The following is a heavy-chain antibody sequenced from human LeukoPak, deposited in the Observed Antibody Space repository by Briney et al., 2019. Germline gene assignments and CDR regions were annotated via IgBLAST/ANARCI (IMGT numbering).Heavy chain of an antibody. CDR3: ARVRGDRDAFDI. CDR2: IIPILGIA. Sequence: SVKVSCKASGGTFSSYAISWVRQAPGKGLKWMGRIIPILGIANYAQKFQGRVTITADKSTSTAYMELSSLRSEDTAVYYCARVRGDRDAFDIWGQGTMVTVSS. CDR1: GGTFSSYA. V-gene: IGHV1-69*04. D-gene: IGHD3-10*01. J-gene: IGHJ3*02.